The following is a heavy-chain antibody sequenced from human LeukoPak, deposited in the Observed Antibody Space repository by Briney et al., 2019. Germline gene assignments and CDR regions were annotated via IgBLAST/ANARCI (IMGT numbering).Heavy chain of an antibody. J-gene: IGHJ4*02. CDR1: GFTVSSNY. V-gene: IGHV3-66*01. D-gene: IGHD2-21*02. CDR2: IYSGGST. CDR3: ASVPFGGNSGIDY. Sequence: GGSLRLSCAASGFTVSSNYMSWVRQAPGKGLEWVSVIYSGGSTYYADSVKGRFTISRDNSKNTLYLQMNSLRAEDTAVYYCASVPFGGNSGIDYWGQGTLVTVSS.